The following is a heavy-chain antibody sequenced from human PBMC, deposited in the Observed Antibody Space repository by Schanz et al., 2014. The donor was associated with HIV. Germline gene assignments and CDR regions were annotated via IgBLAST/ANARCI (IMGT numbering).Heavy chain of an antibody. CDR1: GFNFRDYG. CDR3: ARDVSHDSSGHYSDYYYAMDV. V-gene: IGHV3-30*03. J-gene: IGHJ6*02. Sequence: QVQLLESGGGVVQPGRSLRLSCVASGFNFRDYGIHWVRQAPGKGLEWVAVISYDGSNKNYADSVKGRFTISRDNSKNTLYLQMNSLRAEDTAVYYCARDVSHDSSGHYSDYYYAMDVWGQGTTVTVSS. D-gene: IGHD3-22*01. CDR2: ISYDGSNK.